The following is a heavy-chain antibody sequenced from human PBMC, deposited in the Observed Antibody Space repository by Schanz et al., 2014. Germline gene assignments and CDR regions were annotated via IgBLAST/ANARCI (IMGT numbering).Heavy chain of an antibody. CDR3: ARVLGGDEGLDQ. J-gene: IGHJ4*02. Sequence: EVQLVESGGGLVQPGESLRLSCAASGFSFSNYWMSWVRQAPGKGLEWVANIKQDGSEKYYVDSVKGRFTISRDNPKNSLCLQMNSLRAEDTALYYCARVLGGDEGLDQWGQGTQVTVSS. CDR2: IKQDGSEK. D-gene: IGHD4-17*01. CDR1: GFSFSNYW. V-gene: IGHV3-7*02.